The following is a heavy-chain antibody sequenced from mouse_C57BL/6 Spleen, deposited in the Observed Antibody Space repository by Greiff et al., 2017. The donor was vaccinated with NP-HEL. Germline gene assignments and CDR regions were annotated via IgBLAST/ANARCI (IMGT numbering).Heavy chain of an antibody. CDR1: GYSITSGYY. J-gene: IGHJ2*01. Sequence: EVKLMESGPGLVKPSQSLSLTCSVTGYSITSGYYWNWIRQFPGNKLEWMGYISYDGSNNYNPSLKNRISITRDTSKNQFFLKLNSVTTEDTATYYCARDDYDYEASFNYWGQGTTLTVSS. CDR2: ISYDGSN. V-gene: IGHV3-6*01. CDR3: ARDDYDYEASFNY. D-gene: IGHD2-4*01.